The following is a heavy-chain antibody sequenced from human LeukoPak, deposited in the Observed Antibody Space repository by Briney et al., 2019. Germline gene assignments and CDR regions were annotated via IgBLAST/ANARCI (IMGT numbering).Heavy chain of an antibody. Sequence: GGSLRLSCVASGISFSNYGMRWVRQAPGKGLEWVAVISYDGSNKYYADSVKGRFTISRDNSKNTLYLQMNSLRAEDTAVYYCARAPRYCSSTSCYSFDYWGQGTLVTVSS. CDR1: GISFSNYG. D-gene: IGHD2-2*01. J-gene: IGHJ4*02. CDR2: ISYDGSNK. CDR3: ARAPRYCSSTSCYSFDY. V-gene: IGHV3-30*19.